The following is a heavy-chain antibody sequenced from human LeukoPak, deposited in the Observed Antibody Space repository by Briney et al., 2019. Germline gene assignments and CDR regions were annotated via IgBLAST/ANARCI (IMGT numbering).Heavy chain of an antibody. Sequence: PGGSLRLPCAASGFTFSSYSMNWVRQAPGKGLEWVSYISSSSSTIYYADSVKGRFTISRDNAKNSLYLQMNSLRDEDTAVYYCARDLGYYYDSSGSYWGQGTLVTVSS. V-gene: IGHV3-48*02. J-gene: IGHJ4*02. D-gene: IGHD3-22*01. CDR3: ARDLGYYYDSSGSY. CDR1: GFTFSSYS. CDR2: ISSSSSTI.